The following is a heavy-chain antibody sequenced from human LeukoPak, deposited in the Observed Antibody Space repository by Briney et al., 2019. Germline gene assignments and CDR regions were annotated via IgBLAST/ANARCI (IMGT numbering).Heavy chain of an antibody. Sequence: SETLSLTCTVSGGSISSYYWSWIRQPPGEGLEWIGYIYYSGSTNYNPSLKSRVTISVDTSKNQFSLKLSSVTAADTAVYYCARDGYNDAFDIWGQGTMVTVSS. CDR3: ARDGYNDAFDI. CDR2: IYYSGST. CDR1: GGSISSYY. D-gene: IGHD5-24*01. V-gene: IGHV4-59*01. J-gene: IGHJ3*02.